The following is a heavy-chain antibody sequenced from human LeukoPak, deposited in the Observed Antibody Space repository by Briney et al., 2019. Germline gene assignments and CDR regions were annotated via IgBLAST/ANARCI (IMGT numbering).Heavy chain of an antibody. D-gene: IGHD3-3*01. J-gene: IGHJ5*02. Sequence: SETLSLTCAVYGGSFSGYYWSWIRQPPGKGLEWIGEINHNGSTNYNPSLKSRVTISVDTSKNQFSLKLSSVTAADTAVYYCARAEWSGYFNWFDPWGQGTLVTVSS. CDR1: GGSFSGYY. CDR3: ARAEWSGYFNWFDP. CDR2: INHNGST. V-gene: IGHV4-34*01.